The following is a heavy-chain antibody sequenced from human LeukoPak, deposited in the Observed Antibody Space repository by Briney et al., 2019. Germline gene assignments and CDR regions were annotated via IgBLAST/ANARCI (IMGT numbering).Heavy chain of an antibody. V-gene: IGHV1-69*05. CDR2: IIPIFGTA. J-gene: IGHJ5*02. D-gene: IGHD5-24*01. CDR1: GGTFSSYA. CDR3: ARDTVEMATIAWFDP. Sequence: SVKVSCKASGGTFSSYAISWARQAPGQGLEWMGRIIPIFGTANYAQKFQGRVTITTDESTSTAYMELSSLRSEDTAVYYCARDTVEMATIAWFDPWGQGTLVTVSS.